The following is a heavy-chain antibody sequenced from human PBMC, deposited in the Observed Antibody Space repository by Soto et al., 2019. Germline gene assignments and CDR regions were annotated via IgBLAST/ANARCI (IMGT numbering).Heavy chain of an antibody. CDR3: ARSDILTGYYVY. J-gene: IGHJ4*02. D-gene: IGHD3-9*01. V-gene: IGHV2-5*02. CDR2: IYWDDDK. Sequence: QITLKESGPTLVKPTQTLTLTCTFSGFSLKTNGMGVGWIRQPPGKALEWLALIYWDDDKRYSPSLKSRLTITKDTSKNQVVLTMTNVDPVDTGTYYCARSDILTGYYVYWGQGTLVTVSS. CDR1: GFSLKTNGMG.